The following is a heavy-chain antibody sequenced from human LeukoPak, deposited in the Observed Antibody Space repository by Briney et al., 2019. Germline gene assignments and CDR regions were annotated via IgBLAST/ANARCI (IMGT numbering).Heavy chain of an antibody. CDR2: IGWNSANI. J-gene: IGHJ6*03. CDR3: VRAGGSGSFYYYYMHV. CDR1: GFTFGDYA. Sequence: GGSLRLSCAASGFTFGDYAMHWVREAPGKGLEWVSAIGWNSANIGYAASVKGRFTISSDNAKNYLFLQMTSLRAEDTALYYCVRAGGSGSFYYYYMHVWGKGTTVTVS. D-gene: IGHD3-10*01. V-gene: IGHV3-9*01.